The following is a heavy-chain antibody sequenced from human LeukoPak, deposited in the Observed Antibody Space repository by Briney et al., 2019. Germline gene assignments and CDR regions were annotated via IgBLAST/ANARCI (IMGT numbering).Heavy chain of an antibody. CDR3: ARERVRLAVAAPGDY. CDR1: GFTFSSYG. CDR2: ISYDGSNK. V-gene: IGHV3-30*03. Sequence: PGGSLRLSCAASGFTFSSYGMHWVRQAPGKGLEWVAVISYDGSNKYYADSVKGRFTISRDNSKNTLYLQMNSLRAEDTAVYYCARERVRLAVAAPGDYWGQGTLVTVSS. D-gene: IGHD2-15*01. J-gene: IGHJ4*02.